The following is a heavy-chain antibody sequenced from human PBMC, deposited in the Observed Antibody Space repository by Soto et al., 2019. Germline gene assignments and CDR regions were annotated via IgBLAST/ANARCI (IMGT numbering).Heavy chain of an antibody. J-gene: IGHJ6*02. D-gene: IGHD3-22*01. Sequence: ASVKVSCKASGYTFTSYDINWVRQATGQGLEWMGWMNPNSGNTGYAQKFQGRVTMTRNTSISTAYMELSSLRSEDTAVYYCARGSRGVVIRYYCYGMDVRGQGTTVTVSS. CDR1: GYTFTSYD. CDR2: MNPNSGNT. V-gene: IGHV1-8*01. CDR3: ARGSRGVVIRYYCYGMDV.